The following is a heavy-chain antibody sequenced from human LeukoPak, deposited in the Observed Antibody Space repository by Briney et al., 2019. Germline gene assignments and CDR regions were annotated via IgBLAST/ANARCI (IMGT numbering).Heavy chain of an antibody. D-gene: IGHD2-2*01. Sequence: ASVKASCKASGYTFTNYAMNWVRQAPGQRLEWMGWINAGNGNTKSSQRFQDRVTITRDTSASTAYMELNSLRSEDTAVYYCTRGIWSSHNKDYYFDYWGQGSLVTVSS. V-gene: IGHV1-3*01. CDR1: GYTFTNYA. J-gene: IGHJ4*02. CDR3: TRGIWSSHNKDYYFDY. CDR2: INAGNGNT.